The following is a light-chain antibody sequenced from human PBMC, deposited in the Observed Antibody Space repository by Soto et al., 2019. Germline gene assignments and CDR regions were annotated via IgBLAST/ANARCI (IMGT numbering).Light chain of an antibody. CDR1: QSISSN. V-gene: IGKV3-15*01. J-gene: IGKJ4*01. Sequence: ETVMTQSPATLSVSPGERATLSCRASQSISSNLAWYQQKPGQAPRLLMFRTSNRATGVPARFSGSGSGTEFNITISRLQSEDFAVYYCQKYNNWPRATFGGGTKVDI. CDR2: RTS. CDR3: QKYNNWPRAT.